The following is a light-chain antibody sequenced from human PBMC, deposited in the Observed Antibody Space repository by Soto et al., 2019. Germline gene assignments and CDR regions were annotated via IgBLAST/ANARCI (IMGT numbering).Light chain of an antibody. J-gene: IGLJ3*02. V-gene: IGLV2-14*01. CDR2: EVS. CDR3: SSYTRSDTWV. Sequence: QSALTQPASVSGSPGQSITISCTGTISDVGGYNYVSWYQQHPGKAPKLIISEVSNRPSGLSNRFSGSKSGNTASLTISGLQAEDEADYYCSSYTRSDTWVFGGGTKLTVL. CDR1: ISDVGGYNY.